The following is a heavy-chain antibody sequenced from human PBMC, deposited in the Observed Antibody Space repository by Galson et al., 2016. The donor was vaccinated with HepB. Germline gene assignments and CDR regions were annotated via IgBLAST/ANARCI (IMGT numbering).Heavy chain of an antibody. D-gene: IGHD2-15*01. CDR2: FYSSEYT. Sequence: ATLSLTCTVSGGSVSSGGYFCSWTRQPPGKGLERIGYFYSSEYTTFTPSLKSRVTISVDKSKYQFSLMLTSVTAADSALYFCARYSSSWSKYFQLWGRGSQVVVSS. V-gene: IGHV4-61*08. J-gene: IGHJ1*01. CDR1: GGSVSSGGYF. CDR3: ARYSSSWSKYFQL.